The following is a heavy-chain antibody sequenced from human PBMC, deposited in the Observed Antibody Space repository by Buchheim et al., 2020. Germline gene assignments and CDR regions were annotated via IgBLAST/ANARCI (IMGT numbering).Heavy chain of an antibody. CDR1: GFTFSSYA. D-gene: IGHD3-22*01. Sequence: EVQLLESGGGLVQPGGSLRLSCAASGFTFSSYAMSWVRQAPGKGLEWVSAISGSGCSTYYADSVKGRFTISRDNSMNKLSLQMNSLRAEDTAVYYCLPYDSSGPQGYWGQGTL. J-gene: IGHJ4*02. V-gene: IGHV3-23*01. CDR2: ISGSGCST. CDR3: LPYDSSGPQGY.